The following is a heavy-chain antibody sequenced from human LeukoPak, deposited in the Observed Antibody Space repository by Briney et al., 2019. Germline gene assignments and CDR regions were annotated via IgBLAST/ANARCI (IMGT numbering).Heavy chain of an antibody. CDR3: ARDLGGSYSRGGWFDP. CDR1: GFIVSSYY. Sequence: GGSLRLSCAASGFIVSSYYMSWVRQAPGKGLEWVSVIYSGGNTYYADSVKGRFTISRDNAKNTLYLQMNSLRAEDTAVYYCARDLGGSYSRGGWFDPWGQGTLVTVSS. J-gene: IGHJ5*02. CDR2: IYSGGNT. D-gene: IGHD1-26*01. V-gene: IGHV3-66*02.